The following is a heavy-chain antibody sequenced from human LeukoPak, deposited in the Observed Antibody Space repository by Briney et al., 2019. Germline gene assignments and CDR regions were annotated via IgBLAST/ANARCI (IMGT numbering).Heavy chain of an antibody. J-gene: IGHJ4*02. CDR2: IWSDGSNK. D-gene: IGHD3-10*01. CDR1: GFTFSRYG. CDR3: ARPFGSGSSPTAYFDY. V-gene: IGHV3-33*01. Sequence: GGSLRLSCAASGFTFSRYGMHWVRQAPGKGLEWVAVIWSDGSNKYYADSVKGRFTISRENSKNTLYLQVNSLRAEDTAVYYCARPFGSGSSPTAYFDYWGQGTLVTVSS.